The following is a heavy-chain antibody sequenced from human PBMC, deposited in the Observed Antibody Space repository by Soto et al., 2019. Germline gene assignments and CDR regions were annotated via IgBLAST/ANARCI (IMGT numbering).Heavy chain of an antibody. J-gene: IGHJ3*02. CDR2: IYYSRNSGST. CDR3: ARGYSVAFDI. Sequence: SETLSLTCTVSGVSISSSSYYWGWIRQPPGKGLEWIGSIYYSRNSGSTYYNPSLKSRVTISVDTSKNQFSLKLSSVTAADRAVYYCARGYSVAFDIWGQGTMVTVSS. V-gene: IGHV4-39*01. D-gene: IGHD6-13*01. CDR1: GVSISSSSYY.